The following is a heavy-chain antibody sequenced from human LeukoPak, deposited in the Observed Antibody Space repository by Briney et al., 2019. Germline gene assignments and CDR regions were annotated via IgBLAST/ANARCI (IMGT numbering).Heavy chain of an antibody. Sequence: SQTLSLTCAISGDSVSSNSAAWNWIRQSPSRGLEWLGRTYYRSKWSNDYAVSVKSRITINPDTSRNQFSLQLNSVTPEDTAVYYCARYYYDSRGYYYYYFDYWGQGTLATVSS. CDR2: TYYRSKWSN. CDR3: ARYYYDSRGYYYYYFDY. V-gene: IGHV6-1*01. CDR1: GDSVSSNSAA. D-gene: IGHD3-22*01. J-gene: IGHJ4*02.